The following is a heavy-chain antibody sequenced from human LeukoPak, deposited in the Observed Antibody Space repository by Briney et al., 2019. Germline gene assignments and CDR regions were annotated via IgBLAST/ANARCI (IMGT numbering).Heavy chain of an antibody. CDR1: GGSFSGYY. CDR2: INHSGST. D-gene: IGHD3-22*01. CDR3: ARGERGYYDSSGYSARGTRIDY. Sequence: PSETLSLTCAVYGGSFSGYYWSWIRQPPGKGLEWIGEINHSGSTNYNPSLKSRVTISVDTSKNQFSLKLSSVTAADTAVYYCARGERGYYDSSGYSARGTRIDYWGQGTLVTVSS. J-gene: IGHJ4*02. V-gene: IGHV4-34*01.